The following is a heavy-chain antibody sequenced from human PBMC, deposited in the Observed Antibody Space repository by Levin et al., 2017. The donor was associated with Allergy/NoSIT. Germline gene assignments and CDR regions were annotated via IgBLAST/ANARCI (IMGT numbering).Heavy chain of an antibody. CDR3: ARDRVYGDSISYGMDV. J-gene: IGHJ6*02. V-gene: IGHV3-21*01. D-gene: IGHD4-17*01. CDR1: GFTFSSYS. CDR2: ISSSSSYI. Sequence: PGGSLRLSCAASGFTFSSYSMNWVRQAPGKGLEWVSSISSSSSYIYYADSVKGRFTISRDNAKNSLYLQMNSLRAEDTAVYYCARDRVYGDSISYGMDVWGQGTTVTVSS.